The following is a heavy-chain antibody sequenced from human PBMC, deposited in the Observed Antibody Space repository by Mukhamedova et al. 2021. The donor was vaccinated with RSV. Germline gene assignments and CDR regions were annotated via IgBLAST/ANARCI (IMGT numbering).Heavy chain of an antibody. CDR2: INPGDSET. CDR3: GRQSIAATGIDY. V-gene: IGHV5-51*01. D-gene: IGHD6-13*01. J-gene: IGHJ4*02. Sequence: EYMGIINPGDSETRYSPSFLGQVTISADKSFTTAYLQWSSLRASDTAMYYCGRQSIAATGIDYCGQGILVTVSS.